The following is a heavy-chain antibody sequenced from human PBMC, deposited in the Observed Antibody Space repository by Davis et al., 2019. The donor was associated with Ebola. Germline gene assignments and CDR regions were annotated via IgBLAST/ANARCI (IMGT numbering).Heavy chain of an antibody. Sequence: GGSLRLSCAASGFTLSRYEMIWVRQAPGKGLEWVSYISSSGRIIYYAESVKGRFTISRDNAKNSLYLQMNSLRAEDTAIYYCVRFFFDLWGHGALVTVSA. V-gene: IGHV3-48*03. CDR2: ISSSGRII. J-gene: IGHJ4*01. CDR3: VRFFFDL. CDR1: GFTLSRYE.